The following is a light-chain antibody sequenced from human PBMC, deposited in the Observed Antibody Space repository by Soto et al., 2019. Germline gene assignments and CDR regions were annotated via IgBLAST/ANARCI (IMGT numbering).Light chain of an antibody. CDR1: DSNIGTGFD. Sequence: QSVLTQPPSVSGAPGQRVTISCTGSDSNIGTGFDVNWYQQIPGAAPKLLIYGDTHRPSGVPDRFSGSKSGTSASLTITGLQADDEADYYCQSYDSSLSGVFFGGGTKLTVL. V-gene: IGLV1-40*01. CDR3: QSYDSSLSGVF. J-gene: IGLJ2*01. CDR2: GDT.